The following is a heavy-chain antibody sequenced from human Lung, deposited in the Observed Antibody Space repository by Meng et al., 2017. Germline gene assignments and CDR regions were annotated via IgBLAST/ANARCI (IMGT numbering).Heavy chain of an antibody. CDR2: IYHGGDT. CDR3: ASWIYSCGWQ. Sequence: ESGPGLVNPSGPLSLTCVVSGGSISSMDWWSWVRQPPGKGLEWIGEIYHGGDTNYNPSLKSRVTIAIDRSKNQFSLKLSSVTAADTAVYYCASWIYSCGWQWGQGTLVTVSS. J-gene: IGHJ4*02. CDR1: GGSISSMDW. D-gene: IGHD6-19*01. V-gene: IGHV4/OR15-8*02.